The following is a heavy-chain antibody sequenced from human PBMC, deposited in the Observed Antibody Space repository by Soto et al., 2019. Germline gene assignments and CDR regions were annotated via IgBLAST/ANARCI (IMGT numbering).Heavy chain of an antibody. V-gene: IGHV4-61*01. CDR2: IYYSGST. D-gene: IGHD5-18*01. Sequence: SETLSLTGTVSGGSISSGSYYWSWFRQPPGKGLEWIGYIYYSGSTNYNPSLKSRVTISVDTSKNQFSLKLSSVTAADTAVYYCARNLGYGLDYWGQGTLVTVSS. CDR3: ARNLGYGLDY. J-gene: IGHJ4*02. CDR1: GGSISSGSYY.